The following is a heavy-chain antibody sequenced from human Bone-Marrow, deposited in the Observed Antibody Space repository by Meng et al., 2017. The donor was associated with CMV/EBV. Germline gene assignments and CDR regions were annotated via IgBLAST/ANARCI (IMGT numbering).Heavy chain of an antibody. Sequence: GDYYWSWIRQPPGKGLEWIGYIYYSGGTYYNPSLKSRVTISVDTSKNQFSLKLSSVTAADTAVYYCARVLKGRFLEWPLPGVYFDYWGQGTLVTVSS. J-gene: IGHJ4*02. V-gene: IGHV4-30-4*01. CDR1: GDYY. CDR3: ARVLKGRFLEWPLPGVYFDY. CDR2: IYYSGGT. D-gene: IGHD3-3*01.